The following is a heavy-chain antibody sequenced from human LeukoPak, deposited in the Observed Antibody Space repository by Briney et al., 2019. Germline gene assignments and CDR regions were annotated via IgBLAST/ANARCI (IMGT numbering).Heavy chain of an antibody. CDR2: INHSGST. J-gene: IGHJ6*02. D-gene: IGHD2-2*03. CDR1: GGSFSGYY. Sequence: SETLSLTCAVYGGSFSGYYWSWIRQPPGKGLEWIGEINHSGSTNYNPSLKSRVTISVDTSKNQFSLKLSSVTAADTAVYYCARVVDIVVVPAARYGMDVWGQGTTVTVSS. CDR3: ARVVDIVVVPAARYGMDV. V-gene: IGHV4-34*01.